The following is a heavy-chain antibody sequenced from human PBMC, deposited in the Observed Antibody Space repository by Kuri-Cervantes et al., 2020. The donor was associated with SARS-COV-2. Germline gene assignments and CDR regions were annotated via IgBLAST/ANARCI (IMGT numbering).Heavy chain of an antibody. CDR1: GYTFTSYG. D-gene: IGHD5-18*01. CDR2: SIPIFGTA. V-gene: IGHV1-69*13. J-gene: IGHJ4*02. Sequence: SVKVSCKASGYTFTSYGISWVRQAPGQGLEWMGRSIPIFGTANYAQKFQGRVTITADESTSTAYMELSSLRSEDTAVYYCARDPVGRLRYFDYWGQGTLVTVSS. CDR3: ARDPVGRLRYFDY.